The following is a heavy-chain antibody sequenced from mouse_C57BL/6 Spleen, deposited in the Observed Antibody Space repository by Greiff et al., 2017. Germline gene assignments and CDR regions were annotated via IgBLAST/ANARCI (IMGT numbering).Heavy chain of an antibody. V-gene: IGHV1-7*01. J-gene: IGHJ3*01. CDR3: AKGGIGNLAD. CDR1: GYTFTSYW. CDR2: INPSSGYT. Sequence: QVQLQQSGAELAKPGASVKLSCKASGYTFTSYWMHWVKQRPGQGLEWIGYINPSSGYTKYNQKFKDKATLAADKSSSTAYMQLSSLTYEDSAVYDCAKGGIGNLADWGKGTLVTVSA. D-gene: IGHD2-1*01.